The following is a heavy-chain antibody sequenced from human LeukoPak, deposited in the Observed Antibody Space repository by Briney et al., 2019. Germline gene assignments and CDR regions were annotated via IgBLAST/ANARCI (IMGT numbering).Heavy chain of an antibody. CDR3: ARSYSSSSPYNWFDP. V-gene: IGHV4-4*07. D-gene: IGHD6-13*01. Sequence: SETLSLTCTVSGASISSYFWTWIRQPAGKGLEWIGRMYNSGSTDYNPSLKSRVTMSLDTSRNQFSLKLSSVTAADTAVYYCARSYSSSSPYNWFDPWGQGTLVTVSS. CDR2: MYNSGST. J-gene: IGHJ5*02. CDR1: GASISSYF.